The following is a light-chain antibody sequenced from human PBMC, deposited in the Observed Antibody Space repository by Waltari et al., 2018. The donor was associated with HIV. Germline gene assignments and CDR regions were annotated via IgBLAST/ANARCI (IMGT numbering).Light chain of an antibody. CDR3: QSYDSSLSIV. J-gene: IGLJ1*01. CDR2: GNS. V-gene: IGLV1-40*01. CDR1: SSNMGAGYH. Sequence: QSLLTQPPSVSGAPGQRVTISCTGSSSNMGAGYHVHWYQQLPGTAPKLLIYGNSNRPSGVPDRFSGSKSGTSASLASTGLQAEDEAYYYCQSYDSSLSIVFGTGTKVTVL.